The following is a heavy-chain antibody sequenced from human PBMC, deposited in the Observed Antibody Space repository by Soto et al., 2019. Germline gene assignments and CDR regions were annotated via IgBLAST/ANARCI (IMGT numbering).Heavy chain of an antibody. CDR3: TRIGYCSGGSCYEGYYYYGMDV. CDR2: ISGRGGST. CDR1: GFTFSSYA. Sequence: EVQLLESGGGLVQPGGSLRLSCAASGFTFSSYAMSWVRQAPGKGLEWVSAISGRGGSTYYADSVKGRFTISRDNSKNMAYLKMNSLKTEDTAVYYCTRIGYCSGGSCYEGYYYYGMDVWGQGTTVTVSS. D-gene: IGHD2-15*01. V-gene: IGHV3-23*01. J-gene: IGHJ6*02.